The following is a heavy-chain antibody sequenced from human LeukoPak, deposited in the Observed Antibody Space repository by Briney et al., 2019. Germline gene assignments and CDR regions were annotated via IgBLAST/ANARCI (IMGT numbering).Heavy chain of an antibody. J-gene: IGHJ4*02. CDR3: ARGGWGSSPYFDH. Sequence: ASVKVSCKTSGYTFTGYYMHWVRQAPGQGLEWMGSVDPNTGDTNYPQNFQGRVTMTRDTSISTAYMELSSLRYDDTAVYYCARGGWGSSPYFDHWGQGTLVTVSS. CDR1: GYTFTGYY. V-gene: IGHV1-2*02. D-gene: IGHD6-6*01. CDR2: VDPNTGDT.